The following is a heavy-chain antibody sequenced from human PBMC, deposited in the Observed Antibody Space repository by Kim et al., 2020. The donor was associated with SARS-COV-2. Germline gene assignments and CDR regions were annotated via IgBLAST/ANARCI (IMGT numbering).Heavy chain of an antibody. Sequence: GGSLRLSCAASGFTFSSYEMNWVRQAPGKGLEWVSYISSSGSTIYYADSVKGRFTISRDNAKNSLYLQMNSLRAEDTAVYYCARIQPGEFPYYYYYGMDVWGQGTTVTVSS. V-gene: IGHV3-48*03. CDR3: ARIQPGEFPYYYYYGMDV. D-gene: IGHD1-1*01. CDR1: GFTFSSYE. J-gene: IGHJ6*02. CDR2: ISSSGSTI.